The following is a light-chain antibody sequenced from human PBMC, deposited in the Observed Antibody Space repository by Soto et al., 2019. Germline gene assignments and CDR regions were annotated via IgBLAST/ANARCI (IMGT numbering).Light chain of an antibody. CDR3: SSYTSDRGV. V-gene: IGLV2-14*01. CDR2: EVS. J-gene: IGLJ1*01. CDR1: NSDVGGYNF. Sequence: SALTQPASVSGSPGQSITISCTGTNSDVGGYNFVSWYQQHPGKAPKLMIFEVSNRPSGVSDRFSGSKSGNTASLTISGLQAEDEADYYCSSYTSDRGVFGTGTKLTVL.